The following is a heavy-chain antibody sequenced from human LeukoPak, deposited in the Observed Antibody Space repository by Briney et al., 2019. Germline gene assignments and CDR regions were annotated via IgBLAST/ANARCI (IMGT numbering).Heavy chain of an antibody. CDR3: ARSGYYDSSGYLSV. J-gene: IGHJ4*02. CDR1: GGTFSSYA. CDR2: IIPIFGTA. D-gene: IGHD3-22*01. V-gene: IGHV1-69*06. Sequence: SVKVSCKASGGTFSSYAISWVRQAPGQGLEWMGGIIPIFGTANYAQKFQGRVTITADKSTSTAYMELSSLRSEDTAVYYCARSGYYDSSGYLSVWGQGTLVTVSS.